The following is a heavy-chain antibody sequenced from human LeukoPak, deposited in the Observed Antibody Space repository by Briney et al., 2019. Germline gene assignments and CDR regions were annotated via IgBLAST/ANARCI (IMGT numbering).Heavy chain of an antibody. CDR1: GGSISSGSYY. CDR3: ARGTWRYYFDY. Sequence: PSQTLPLTCTVSGGSISSGSYYWSWIRQRAGKGLEWIGRIYSSGSTNYNPSLKSRVTISVDTSKNQFSLKLSSVTAADTAVYYCARGTWRYYFDYWGQGTLVTVSS. V-gene: IGHV4-61*02. J-gene: IGHJ4*02. D-gene: IGHD3-3*01. CDR2: IYSSGST.